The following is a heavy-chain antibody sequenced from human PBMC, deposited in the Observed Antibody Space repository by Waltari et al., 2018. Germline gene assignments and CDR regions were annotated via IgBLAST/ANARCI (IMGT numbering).Heavy chain of an antibody. CDR1: GYTFTGYY. Sequence: QVQLVQSGAEVKKPGASVTVSCKASGYTFTGYYMHWVRQAPGQGLEWMGRINPNSGGTNYAQKFQGRVTMTRDTSISTAYMELSRLRSDDTAVYYCARDLESGTDYYYYGMDVWGQGTTVTVSS. V-gene: IGHV1-2*06. D-gene: IGHD2-21*02. J-gene: IGHJ6*02. CDR2: INPNSGGT. CDR3: ARDLESGTDYYYYGMDV.